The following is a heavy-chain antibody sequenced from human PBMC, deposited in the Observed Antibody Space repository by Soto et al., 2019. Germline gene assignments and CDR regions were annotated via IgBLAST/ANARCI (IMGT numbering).Heavy chain of an antibody. D-gene: IGHD6-13*01. CDR1: GFTFDDYA. CDR2: ISWNSGSI. J-gene: IGHJ4*02. V-gene: IGHV3-9*01. Sequence: EVQLVESGGGLVQPGRSLRLSCAVSGFTFDDYAMHWVRQAPGKGLEWVSGISWNSGSIGYADSVKGRFTICRDNAKNSLYLQMNSLRAEDTALYCCAKDINNGIAAAGYFDYWGQGPLVTVSS. CDR3: AKDINNGIAAAGYFDY.